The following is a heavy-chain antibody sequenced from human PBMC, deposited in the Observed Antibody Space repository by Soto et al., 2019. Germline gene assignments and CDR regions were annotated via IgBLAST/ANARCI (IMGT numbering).Heavy chain of an antibody. V-gene: IGHV3-23*01. CDR1: GFTFRSYA. Sequence: GGSLRLSCSASGFTFRSYAMSWVRQAPGKGLEWVAGIRGGAENTYYADSVKGRFTISRDNSKNTLSLQMNSLSAEDTAVYSCAKDFYSKGWPGALDSWGQRTLVAVSP. CDR3: AKDFYSKGWPGALDS. CDR2: IRGGAENT. D-gene: IGHD4-4*01. J-gene: IGHJ4*02.